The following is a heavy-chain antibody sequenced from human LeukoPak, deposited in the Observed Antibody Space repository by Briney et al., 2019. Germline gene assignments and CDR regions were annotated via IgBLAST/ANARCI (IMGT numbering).Heavy chain of an antibody. CDR2: IYYSGST. CDR1: GGSISSYY. V-gene: IGHV4-59*08. D-gene: IGHD5-12*01. CDR3: ARLGGYDRGDY. Sequence: SETLSLTCTVSGGSISSYYWSWIRQPPVKGLEWIGYIYYSGSTNYNPSLKSRVTISVDTSKNQFSLKLSSVTAADTAVYYCARLGGYDRGDYWGQGTLVTVSS. J-gene: IGHJ4*02.